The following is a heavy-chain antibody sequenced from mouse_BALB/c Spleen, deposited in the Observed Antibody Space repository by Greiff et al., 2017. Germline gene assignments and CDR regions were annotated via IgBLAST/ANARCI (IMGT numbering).Heavy chain of an antibody. V-gene: IGHV2-9*02. CDR3: ARDYYGSSYLAWFAY. CDR2: IWAGGST. D-gene: IGHD1-1*01. Sequence: QVQLQQSGPGLVAPSQSLSITCTVSGFSLTSYGVHWVRQPPGKGLEWLGVIWAGGSTNYNSALMSRLSISKDNSKSQVFLKMNSLQTDDTAMYYCARDYYGSSYLAWFAYWGQGTLVTVSA. CDR1: GFSLTSYG. J-gene: IGHJ3*01.